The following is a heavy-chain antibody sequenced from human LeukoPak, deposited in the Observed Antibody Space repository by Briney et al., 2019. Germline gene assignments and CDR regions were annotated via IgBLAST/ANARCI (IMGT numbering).Heavy chain of an antibody. CDR2: VNPQGSGT. D-gene: IGHD6-19*01. CDR3: ARARWSSTGWFLGY. J-gene: IGHJ4*02. CDR1: GFTFSSYW. Sequence: PGGSLRLSCAASGFTFSSYWMHWVRQAPGQGLVWVSRVNPQGSGTTYTDSVKGRFTVSRDNAKDALHLQMDNLRAEDTAVYYCARARWSSTGWFLGYWGQGTLVTVSS. V-gene: IGHV3-74*03.